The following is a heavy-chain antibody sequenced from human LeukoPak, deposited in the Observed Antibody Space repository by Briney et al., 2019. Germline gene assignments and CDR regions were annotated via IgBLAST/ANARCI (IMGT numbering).Heavy chain of an antibody. CDR1: GFTFSSYW. CDR3: AIDQGDFWSGYGRDY. Sequence: GGSLRLSCAASGFTFSSYWMSWVRQAPGKGLEWVANIKQDGSEKYYVDSVEGRFTISRDNAKNSLYLQMNSLRAEDTAVYYCAIDQGDFWSGYGRDYWGQGTLVTVSS. CDR2: IKQDGSEK. V-gene: IGHV3-7*01. J-gene: IGHJ4*02. D-gene: IGHD3-3*01.